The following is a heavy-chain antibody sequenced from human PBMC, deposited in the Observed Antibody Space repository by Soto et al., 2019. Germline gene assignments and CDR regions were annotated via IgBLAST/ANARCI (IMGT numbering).Heavy chain of an antibody. CDR1: GYSFSNYA. J-gene: IGHJ6*02. CDR2: INVDNGNT. V-gene: IGHV1-3*01. D-gene: IGHD3-9*01. CDR3: ARPPDSYFDRPGRRADPYYYGMDV. Sequence: QVQLVQSGAEVKKPGASVKVSCKASGYSFSNYAIHWVRQAPGQGLEWMGWINVDNGNTKYSQKLQDRVTITRETSASTVYMEVSSLRSEDTAVYYCARPPDSYFDRPGRRADPYYYGMDVWCQGTTVTVSS.